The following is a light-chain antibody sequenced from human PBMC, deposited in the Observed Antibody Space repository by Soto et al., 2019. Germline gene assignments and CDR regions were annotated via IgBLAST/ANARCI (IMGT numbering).Light chain of an antibody. CDR2: GAS. J-gene: IGKJ5*01. Sequence: EIVLTQSPGTLSLSPGEEATLSCRASQSVDSNYLAWYQQKPRQTPRLIIYGASGRADGIPHRFSGSGFGTDFSLTTSKVGPEDFAVYYCQQYGTPRSVTFGQGTRLDI. V-gene: IGKV3-20*01. CDR1: QSVDSNY. CDR3: QQYGTPRSVT.